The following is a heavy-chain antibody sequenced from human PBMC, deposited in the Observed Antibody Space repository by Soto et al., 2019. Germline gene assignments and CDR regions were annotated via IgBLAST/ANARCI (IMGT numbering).Heavy chain of an antibody. J-gene: IGHJ3*02. V-gene: IGHV1-3*01. CDR2: INAGNGNT. CDR1: GYTFTSYA. D-gene: IGHD6-13*01. CDR3: ARDGLEQLVVFAFDI. Sequence: QVQLVQSGAEVKKPGASVKVSCKASGYTFTSYAMHWVRQAPGQRLEWMGWINAGNGNTKYSQKFQGRVTITRDTSASTAYMELSSLRSEDTAVYYCARDGLEQLVVFAFDIWGQGTMVTVSS.